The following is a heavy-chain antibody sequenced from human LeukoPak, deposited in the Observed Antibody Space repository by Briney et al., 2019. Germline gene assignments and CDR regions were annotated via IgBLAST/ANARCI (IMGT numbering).Heavy chain of an antibody. CDR3: ARVQGSSGPGIFEY. CDR2: IKQDGSEK. V-gene: IGHV3-7*01. CDR1: GFTFSNYW. J-gene: IGHJ4*02. Sequence: GGSLRLSCAASGFTFSNYWMSWVRQAPGKGLEWVANIKQDGSEKFYGDSVKGRFTISRDNAKKSLYLQMNSLRVEDTAVYYCARVQGSSGPGIFEYWGQGTLVTVSS. D-gene: IGHD6-19*01.